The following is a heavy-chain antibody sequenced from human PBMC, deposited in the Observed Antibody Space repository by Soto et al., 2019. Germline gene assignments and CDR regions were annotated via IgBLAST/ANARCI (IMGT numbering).Heavy chain of an antibody. CDR3: ARDYVGAYCSSFICDSDYYDG. D-gene: IGHD2-2*01. CDR2: ISSSSSTI. V-gene: IGHV3-48*01. Sequence: APGKGLEWVSYISSSSSTIYYADSVKGRFTISRDNSKNSLYLQMNSLRAEDTAVYYCARDYVGAYCSSFICDSDYYDG. J-gene: IGHJ6*01.